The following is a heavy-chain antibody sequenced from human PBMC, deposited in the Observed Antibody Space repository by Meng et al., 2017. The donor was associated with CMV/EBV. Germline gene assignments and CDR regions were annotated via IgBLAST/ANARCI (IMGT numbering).Heavy chain of an antibody. D-gene: IGHD2-15*01. Sequence: SCKASGGTCSRYAIRWVRQATGQGLEWMGWISPIFGTANYAQKFQGRVTITTDESTSTAYMELSSLRSEDTAVYYCARYMAILGFDPWGQGTLVTVSS. CDR3: ARYMAILGFDP. V-gene: IGHV1-69*05. CDR2: ISPIFGTA. CDR1: GGTCSRYA. J-gene: IGHJ5*02.